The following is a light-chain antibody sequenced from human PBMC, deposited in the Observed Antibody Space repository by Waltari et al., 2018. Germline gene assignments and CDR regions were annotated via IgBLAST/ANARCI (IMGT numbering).Light chain of an antibody. CDR2: AAS. V-gene: IGKV1-39*01. CDR3: QQSYSTPPGA. Sequence: DVQMTQSPSSLPASVGDTVTITCRASQTISTYLNGYQQKPGQAPKVLVYAASTLQNGVPSRFRGSGSGTDFTLTISSLQPEDFATYYCQQSYSTPPGAFGQGTKVEIK. J-gene: IGKJ1*01. CDR1: QTISTY.